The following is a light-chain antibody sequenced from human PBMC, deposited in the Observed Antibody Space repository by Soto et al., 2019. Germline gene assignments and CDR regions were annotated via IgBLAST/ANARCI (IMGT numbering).Light chain of an antibody. CDR2: AAS. CDR3: QQSYSTPRT. J-gene: IGKJ1*01. CDR1: QSISSY. Sequence: DSQLTQSPSSLSAAVWAIVTIPCRASQSISSYLNWYQQKPGKAPERLIYAASNLQSGVPSRFSGSGSGTEFTLTISSLQPEDFATYYCQQSYSTPRTFGQGTKVDIK. V-gene: IGKV1-39*01.